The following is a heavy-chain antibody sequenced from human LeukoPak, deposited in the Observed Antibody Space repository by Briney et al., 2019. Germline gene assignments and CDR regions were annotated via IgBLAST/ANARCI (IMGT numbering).Heavy chain of an antibody. CDR3: ARVYRRYFDY. Sequence: GGSLRLSCAASGFTFSSYSMNWVRQAPGKGLEWVSYISSSSSTIYYADSVKGRFTISRDNAKNSLYLQMNSLRAEDTAVYYCARVYRRYFDYWGQGTLVTVSS. J-gene: IGHJ4*02. CDR1: GFTFSSYS. V-gene: IGHV3-48*01. D-gene: IGHD1-26*01. CDR2: ISSSSSTI.